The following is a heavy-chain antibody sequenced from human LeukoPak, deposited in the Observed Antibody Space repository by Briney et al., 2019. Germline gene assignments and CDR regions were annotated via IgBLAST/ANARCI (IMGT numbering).Heavy chain of an antibody. Sequence: KPGGSLRLSCAASGFTFSSYSMNWVRQAPGKGLEWVSSISSSSSYTYYADSVKGRFTISRDNAKNSLYLQMNSLRAEGTAVYYCARVRSTPHGYMDVWGKGTTVTVSS. CDR3: ARVRSTPHGYMDV. V-gene: IGHV3-21*01. CDR2: ISSSSSYT. J-gene: IGHJ6*03. D-gene: IGHD3-3*01. CDR1: GFTFSSYS.